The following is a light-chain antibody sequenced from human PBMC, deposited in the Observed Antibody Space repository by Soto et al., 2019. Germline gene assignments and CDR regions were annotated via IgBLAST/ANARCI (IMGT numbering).Light chain of an antibody. Sequence: EIVLTQSPGTLSLSPGERATLSCRASQSVSNNYLAWYQQKPGQAPRLLIYGASNRATGIPDRFSGSGSGTDFPLTISRLETEDFAVYYCQQYGRSGTFGQGTKVEIK. V-gene: IGKV3-20*01. J-gene: IGKJ1*01. CDR2: GAS. CDR1: QSVSNNY. CDR3: QQYGRSGT.